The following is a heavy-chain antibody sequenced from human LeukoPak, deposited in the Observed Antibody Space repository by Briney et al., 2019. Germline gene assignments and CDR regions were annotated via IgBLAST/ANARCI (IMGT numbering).Heavy chain of an antibody. D-gene: IGHD3-9*01. CDR1: GITVSTNY. J-gene: IGHJ4*02. CDR2: IYSGGAT. V-gene: IGHV3-66*04. Sequence: PGGSLRLSCAASGITVSTNYMSWVRQAPGKGLEWVSIIYSGGATFYADSVKGRFTISRENSKNTLWLQMNSVRAEDTAAYYCARLHYDVLTGPFDYWGQGTLVTVSS. CDR3: ARLHYDVLTGPFDY.